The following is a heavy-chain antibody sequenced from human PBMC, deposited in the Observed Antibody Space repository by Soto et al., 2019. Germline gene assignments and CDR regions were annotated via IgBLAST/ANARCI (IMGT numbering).Heavy chain of an antibody. CDR2: IYSGGST. CDR3: ATRPLLPGAP. Sequence: EVQLVESGGGLIQPGGSLRLSCAASGLTFSSNDRNWVRQAPGKGLEWVSLIYSGGSTYYADSVKGRFTISRDNSKNTLYLQMSSLRAEDTAVYYCATRPLLPGAPWGQGTMVTVSS. V-gene: IGHV3-53*01. D-gene: IGHD3-22*01. J-gene: IGHJ3*01. CDR1: GLTFSSND.